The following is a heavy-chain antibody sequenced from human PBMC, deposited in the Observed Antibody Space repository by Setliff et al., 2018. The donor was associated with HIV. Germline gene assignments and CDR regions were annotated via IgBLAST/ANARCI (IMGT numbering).Heavy chain of an antibody. CDR3: ARPLTTSYYFWGDAFAI. Sequence: SETLSLTCSVSGGSINSYYWSWIRQSPGKGLEWIGSLYSGGGIYRNPSLRSRVTISVDTSKNQFSLKLTSVTAADTAVYYCARPLTTSYYFWGDAFAIWGQGTMVTVSS. CDR2: LYSGGGI. J-gene: IGHJ3*02. CDR1: GGSINSYY. D-gene: IGHD3-10*02. V-gene: IGHV4-39*01.